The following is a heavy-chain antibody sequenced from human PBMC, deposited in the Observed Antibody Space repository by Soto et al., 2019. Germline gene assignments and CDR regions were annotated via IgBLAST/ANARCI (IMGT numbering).Heavy chain of an antibody. CDR1: GAPFSSYT. CDR3: ARDDDYGPSGYGFDY. J-gene: IGHJ4*02. D-gene: IGHD5-12*01. CDR2: IIPILGIA. V-gene: IGHV1-69*04. Sequence: SVKVSCKASGAPFSSYTISWVRQSPGQGLEWMGRIIPILGIANYAQKFQGRVTINADKSTSTAYMELSSLRSEDTAVYYFARDDDYGPSGYGFDYWGQGTLVTVSS.